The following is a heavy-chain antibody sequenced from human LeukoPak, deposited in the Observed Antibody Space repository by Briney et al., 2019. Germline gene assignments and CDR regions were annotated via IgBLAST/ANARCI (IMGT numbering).Heavy chain of an antibody. V-gene: IGHV3-48*04. CDR2: ISGRGGTI. CDR1: GFTFSDFS. CDR3: ARDRVVDTAKIRKFYNYHMDV. J-gene: IGHJ6*03. D-gene: IGHD2-21*01. Sequence: PGGSLRLSCAASGFTFSDFSLNWVRQAPGKGPEWISYISGRGGTINYADSVKGRFTISRDNAKNSLFLQMNSLRAEDAAVYYCARDRVVDTAKIRKFYNYHMDVWGKGTTVTVSS.